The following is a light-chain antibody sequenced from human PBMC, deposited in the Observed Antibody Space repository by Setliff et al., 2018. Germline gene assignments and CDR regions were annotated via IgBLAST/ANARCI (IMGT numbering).Light chain of an antibody. V-gene: IGLV2-14*03. J-gene: IGLJ1*01. CDR1: SSDVGSYDL. CDR2: NVS. CDR3: NAYTSRSTYV. Sequence: QSALPQPASVSGSPGQSITISCSGTSSDVGSYDLVSWYQQHPGKAPKLIIYNVSGRPSGVSHRFSGSKSDNTASLTISGLQAEDEADYYCNAYTSRSTYVFGSGTKGTVL.